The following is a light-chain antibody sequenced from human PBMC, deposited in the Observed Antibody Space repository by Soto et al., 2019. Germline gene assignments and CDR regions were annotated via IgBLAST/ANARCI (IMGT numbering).Light chain of an antibody. J-gene: IGKJ1*01. Sequence: DIQMTQSPSTLSASVGDRVTITCRASQTISIWLAWYQQKPGKAPNLLIYDASTLEIGVPSRFSGSGSLTGFTLTISSLQPDDFATSYCQPYTSYSRTFGQGTKVLIK. V-gene: IGKV1-5*01. CDR2: DAS. CDR1: QTISIW. CDR3: QPYTSYSRT.